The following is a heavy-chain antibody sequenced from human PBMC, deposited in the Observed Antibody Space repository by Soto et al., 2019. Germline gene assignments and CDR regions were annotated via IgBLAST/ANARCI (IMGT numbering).Heavy chain of an antibody. J-gene: IGHJ5*02. D-gene: IGHD2-2*01. CDR3: AVRYCSSTSCSTFAP. CDR1: GGAFSGYC. V-gene: IGHV4-34*01. CDR2: INHSGST. Sequence: SETLSLTCVVSGGAFSGYCWNWIRQPPGKGLEWIGEINHSGSTNYNPSLKSRVTISVDTSKNQLSLGLSSVTAADTAMYYCAVRYCSSTSCSTFAPWRQGTLAIVSS.